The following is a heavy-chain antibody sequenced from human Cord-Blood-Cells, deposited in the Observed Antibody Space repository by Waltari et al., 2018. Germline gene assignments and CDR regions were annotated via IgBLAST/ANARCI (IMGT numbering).Heavy chain of an antibody. CDR1: GFTFSSYS. J-gene: IGHJ5*02. Sequence: EVQLVESGGGLVKPGGSLRLSCAASGFTFSSYSMNWVRKAPGKGLEWVSSISSSSSYIYYADSVKGRFTISRDNAKNSLYLQMNSLRAEDTAVYYCARDRYQGGSYWFDPWGQGTLVTVSS. V-gene: IGHV3-21*01. CDR2: ISSSSSYI. CDR3: ARDRYQGGSYWFDP. D-gene: IGHD1-26*01.